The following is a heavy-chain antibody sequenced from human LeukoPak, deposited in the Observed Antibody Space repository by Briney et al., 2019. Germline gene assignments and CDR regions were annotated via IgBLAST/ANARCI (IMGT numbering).Heavy chain of an antibody. CDR1: GLTLSNYW. V-gene: IGHV3-7*04. Sequence: PGGSLRLSCAASGLTLSNYWMTWPRQTPGKGLEWVANIRQDGALEYYVESVQGRFSISRDNAKNSFYLQMNSLRADDTAFYYCARDWSASGSFDYWGQGTLVTVSS. J-gene: IGHJ4*02. CDR3: ARDWSASGSFDY. CDR2: IRQDGALE. D-gene: IGHD3-3*01.